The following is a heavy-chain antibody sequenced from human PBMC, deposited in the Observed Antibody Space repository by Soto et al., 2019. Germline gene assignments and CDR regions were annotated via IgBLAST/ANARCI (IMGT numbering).Heavy chain of an antibody. CDR2: ISGGGHNT. Sequence: EVQLLESGGGLVQPGGSLRLTCAASGFTFSSYVISWIRLSPGKGLEWVSVISGGGHNTYYTPSVKGRFTISRDDFKNTLYIQMNSLRTEDTAMYYCAKLRDFVVLPAGILDYWGPGTLVTVSS. CDR3: AKLRDFVVLPAGILDY. V-gene: IGHV3-23*01. D-gene: IGHD2-8*01. J-gene: IGHJ4*02. CDR1: GFTFSSYV.